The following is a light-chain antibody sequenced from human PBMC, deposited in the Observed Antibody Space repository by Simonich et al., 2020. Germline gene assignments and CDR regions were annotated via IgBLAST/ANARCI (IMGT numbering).Light chain of an antibody. CDR3: AAWDDSLNGRV. J-gene: IGLJ3*02. CDR1: SSNIGSNT. CDR2: SND. V-gene: IGLV1-44*01. Sequence: QSVLTQPPSASGTPGQGVTMSCSESSSNIGSNTVNWYQQLPVTAPKLLRYSNDPRLSGVPDRFAGSKYGTSASLAISKIQTEDEADYYCAAWDDSLNGRVFGGGTKLTVL.